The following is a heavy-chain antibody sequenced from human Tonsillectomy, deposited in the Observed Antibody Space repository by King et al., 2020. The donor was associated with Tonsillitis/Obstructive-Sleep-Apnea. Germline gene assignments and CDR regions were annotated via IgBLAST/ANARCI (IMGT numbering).Heavy chain of an antibody. CDR2: ISWNSGRI. J-gene: IGHJ3*02. CDR1: GFTFDDYA. V-gene: IGHV3-9*01. D-gene: IGHD3-16*02. Sequence: LVESGGGLVQPGGSLRLSCAASGFTFDDYAMHWVRQAPGKGLEWVSSISWNSGRIDYADSVKGRFTISRDNAKNSLYLQMNSLRAEDTAFYYCAKDARWVEFSSIGYAFDIWGQGTMVTVSS. CDR3: AKDARWVEFSSIGYAFDI.